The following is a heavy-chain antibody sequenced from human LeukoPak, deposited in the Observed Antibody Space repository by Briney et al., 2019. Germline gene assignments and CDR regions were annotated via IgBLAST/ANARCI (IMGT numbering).Heavy chain of an antibody. V-gene: IGHV4-4*07. D-gene: IGHD3-22*01. CDR1: GGSISSYY. CDR3: ARARVYYYDSSGYYGAFDI. Sequence: PSETLSLTCTVSGGSISSYYWSWIRQPAGKGPEWIGRIYTSGSTNYNPSLKSRVTMSVDTSKNQFSLKLSSVTAADTAVYYCARARVYYYDSSGYYGAFDIWGQGTMVTVSS. CDR2: IYTSGST. J-gene: IGHJ3*02.